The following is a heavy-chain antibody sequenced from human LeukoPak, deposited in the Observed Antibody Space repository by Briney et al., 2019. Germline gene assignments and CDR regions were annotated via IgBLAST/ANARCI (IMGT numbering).Heavy chain of an antibody. D-gene: IGHD3-22*01. J-gene: IGHJ4*02. Sequence: PSETLSLTCTVSGGSISSYYWSWIRQPPGKGLEYIGYIYYSGSTNYNPSLKSRVTISVDKSKNQFSLKLSSVSAADTAVYYCASRRYYDSTGYFPYWGQGTLVTVSS. CDR2: IYYSGST. V-gene: IGHV4-59*12. CDR3: ASRRYYDSTGYFPY. CDR1: GGSISSYY.